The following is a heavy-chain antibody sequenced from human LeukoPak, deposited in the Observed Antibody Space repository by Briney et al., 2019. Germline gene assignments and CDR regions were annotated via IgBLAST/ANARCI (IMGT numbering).Heavy chain of an antibody. V-gene: IGHV3-30-3*01. D-gene: IGHD2-21*02. CDR2: ISYDGSNK. CDR3: ARAYCGGDCYSGLWNFQH. Sequence: PGGSLRLSCAASGFTFSSYAMHWVHQAPGKGLEWVAVISYDGSNKYYADSVKGRFTISRDNSKNTLYLQMNSLRAEDTAVYYCARAYCGGDCYSGLWNFQHWGQGTLVTVSS. J-gene: IGHJ1*01. CDR1: GFTFSSYA.